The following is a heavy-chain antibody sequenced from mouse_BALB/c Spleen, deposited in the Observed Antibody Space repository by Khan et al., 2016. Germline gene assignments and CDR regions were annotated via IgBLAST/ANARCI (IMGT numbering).Heavy chain of an antibody. V-gene: IGHV5-4*02. J-gene: IGHJ3*01. Sequence: EVELVESGGGLVKPGGSLKLSCAASGFTFSDYYMYWVRQTPAKRLEWVATISDGGSYTYYPDSVTGRFTISRDNAKHNLYLQMSSLKSEEPAMYYCAREGLRRGFAYWGQGTLVTVSA. CDR3: AREGLRRGFAY. CDR2: ISDGGSYT. CDR1: GFTFSDYY. D-gene: IGHD2-4*01.